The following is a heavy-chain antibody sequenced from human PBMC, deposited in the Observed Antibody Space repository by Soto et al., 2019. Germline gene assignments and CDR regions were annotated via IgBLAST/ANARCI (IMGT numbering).Heavy chain of an antibody. J-gene: IGHJ4*02. Sequence: SVKVSCKASGFTFTSSAMQWVRQARGQRLEWIGWIVVGSGNTNYAQKFQERVTITKDMSTNTAYMELSSLRSEDTAVYYCARGYYGSGSYFQAYHDYWGQGTLVTVSS. D-gene: IGHD3-10*01. CDR3: ARGYYGSGSYFQAYHDY. V-gene: IGHV1-58*02. CDR2: IVVGSGNT. CDR1: GFTFTSSA.